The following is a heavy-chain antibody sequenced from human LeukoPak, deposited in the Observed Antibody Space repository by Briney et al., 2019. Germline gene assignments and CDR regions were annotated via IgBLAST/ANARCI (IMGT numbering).Heavy chain of an antibody. CDR1: GFTFSSYG. D-gene: IGHD1-26*01. CDR2: IWYDGSNK. CDR3: ARDSFQWVLPAFDI. V-gene: IGHV3-33*08. Sequence: GGSLRLSCSVSGFTFSSYGMHWVRQAPGKGLEWVAVIWYDGSNKYYADSVKGRFTISRDNSKNTLYLQMNSLRAEDTAVYYCARDSFQWVLPAFDIWGQGTMVTVSS. J-gene: IGHJ3*02.